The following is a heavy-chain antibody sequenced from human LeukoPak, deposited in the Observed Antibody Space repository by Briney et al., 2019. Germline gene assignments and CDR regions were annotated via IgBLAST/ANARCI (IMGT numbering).Heavy chain of an antibody. D-gene: IGHD3-9*01. J-gene: IGHJ4*02. CDR1: GGSISSYY. Sequence: SETPSLTCTVSGGSISSYYWSWLRQPAGKGLEWIGRIYTSGSTNYNPSLKSRVTMSVDTSKNQFSLKLSSVTAADTAVYYCARGGDILTGYSYYFDYWGQGTLVTVSS. CDR3: ARGGDILTGYSYYFDY. V-gene: IGHV4-4*07. CDR2: IYTSGST.